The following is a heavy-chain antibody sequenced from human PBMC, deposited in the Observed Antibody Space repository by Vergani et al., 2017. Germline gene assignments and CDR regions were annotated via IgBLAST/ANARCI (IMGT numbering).Heavy chain of an antibody. J-gene: IGHJ6*03. V-gene: IGHV1-69*12. CDR2: IIPIFGTA. Sequence: QVQLVQSGAEVKKPGSSVKVSCKASGGTFSSYAISWVRQAPGQGLEWMGGIIPIFGTANYAQNVQGRVTITADESTSTAYMELSSLRSEDTAVYYCARDSNYVDMGYYYMDVWGKGTTVTVSS. CDR3: ARDSNYVDMGYYYMDV. D-gene: IGHD4-11*01. CDR1: GGTFSSYA.